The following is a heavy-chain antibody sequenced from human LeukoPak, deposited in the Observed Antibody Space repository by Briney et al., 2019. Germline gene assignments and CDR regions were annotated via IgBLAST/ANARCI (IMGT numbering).Heavy chain of an antibody. CDR1: GGSFSGYY. CDR2: INHSGST. Sequence: SETLSLTCAVYGGSFSGYYWSWIRQPPGKGLEWIGEINHSGSTNYNPSLKSRVTISVDTSKNQFSLKLSSVTAADTAVYYCARGGGDYYYYYYMDVWGKGTTVTVSS. D-gene: IGHD4-17*01. J-gene: IGHJ6*03. CDR3: ARGGGDYYYYYYMDV. V-gene: IGHV4-34*01.